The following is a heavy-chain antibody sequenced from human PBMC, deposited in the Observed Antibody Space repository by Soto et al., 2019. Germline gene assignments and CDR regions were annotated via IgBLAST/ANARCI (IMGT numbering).Heavy chain of an antibody. Sequence: AAGKVSCKAPGYTFTSYGISWVRQAPGQGLEWMGWISAYNGNTNYAQKLQGRVAMTTDTSTSTAYMELRSLRSDDTAVYYCARTVGRDHLDYWGQGTLVTVSS. J-gene: IGHJ4*02. CDR1: GYTFTSYG. CDR2: ISAYNGNT. D-gene: IGHD4-17*01. CDR3: ARTVGRDHLDY. V-gene: IGHV1-18*01.